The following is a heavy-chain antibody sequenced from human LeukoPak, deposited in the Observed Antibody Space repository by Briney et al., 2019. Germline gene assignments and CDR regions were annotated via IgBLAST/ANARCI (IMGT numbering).Heavy chain of an antibody. CDR3: ARESGRVIAAAGDAFDI. CDR1: GYTFTSYY. V-gene: IGHV1-46*01. J-gene: IGHJ3*02. D-gene: IGHD6-13*01. Sequence: GAPVKVSCKASGYTFTSYYMHWVRQAPGQGLEWMGIINPSGGSTSYAQKFQGRVTMTRDTSTSTVYMELSSLRSEDTAVYYCARESGRVIAAAGDAFDIWGQGTMVTVSS. CDR2: INPSGGST.